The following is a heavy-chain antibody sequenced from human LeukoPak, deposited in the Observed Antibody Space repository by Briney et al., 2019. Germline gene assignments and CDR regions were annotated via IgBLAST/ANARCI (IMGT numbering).Heavy chain of an antibody. CDR1: GYTFTSYA. CDR3: ARSPLYSSSSPYYFDY. J-gene: IGHJ4*02. Sequence: ASVKVSCKASGYTFTSYAMHWVRQAPGQRLEWMGWINAGNGNTKYSQKFPGRVTITRYTSASTAYMELNSLRSEDTAAYYCARSPLYSSSSPYYFDYWGQGTLVTVSS. V-gene: IGHV1-3*01. CDR2: INAGNGNT. D-gene: IGHD6-6*01.